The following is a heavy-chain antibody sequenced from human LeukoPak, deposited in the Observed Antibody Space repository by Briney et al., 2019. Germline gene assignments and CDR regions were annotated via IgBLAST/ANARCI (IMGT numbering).Heavy chain of an antibody. V-gene: IGHV4-31*03. J-gene: IGHJ4*02. CDR1: GGSISSGGYY. CDR3: ARAVVAGDSFDY. Sequence: SQTLSLTCTVSGGSISSGGYYWSWIRQHPGKGLEWIGYIYYSGSTYYNPSLKSRVTISVDTSKNQFSLKLSSVTAAGTAVYYCARAVVAGDSFDYWGQGTLVTVSS. D-gene: IGHD4-17*01. CDR2: IYYSGST.